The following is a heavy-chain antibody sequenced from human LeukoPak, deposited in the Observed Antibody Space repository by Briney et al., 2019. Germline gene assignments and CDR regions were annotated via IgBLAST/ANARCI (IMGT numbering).Heavy chain of an antibody. CDR2: ITGSGGNT. Sequence: GSLRLSCAASGFIFSSYCMSWVRQAPGKGLEWVSVITGSGGNTYYADSVKGRFTISKDNSKNTVYLQMSSLRVDDTAVYYCAKAASSSWPSYYYGMDVWGQGTTVTVSS. V-gene: IGHV3-23*01. CDR1: GFIFSSYC. D-gene: IGHD6-13*01. CDR3: AKAASSSWPSYYYGMDV. J-gene: IGHJ6*02.